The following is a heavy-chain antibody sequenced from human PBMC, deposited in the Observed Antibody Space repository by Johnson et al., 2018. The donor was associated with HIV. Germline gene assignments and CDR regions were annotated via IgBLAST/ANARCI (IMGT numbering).Heavy chain of an antibody. J-gene: IGHJ3*02. V-gene: IGHV3-30*04. Sequence: QVQLVESGGGVVQPGRSLRLSCAASGFTFSNYAMHWVRQAPGKGLEWVAVISYDGSHKYYADSVKGRFTISRDSSKNTLYLQMNSLRAEDSAVYHCAREWRSWPGGALDIWGQGTMVTVSS. CDR2: ISYDGSHK. CDR1: GFTFSNYA. CDR3: AREWRSWPGGALDI. D-gene: IGHD6-13*01.